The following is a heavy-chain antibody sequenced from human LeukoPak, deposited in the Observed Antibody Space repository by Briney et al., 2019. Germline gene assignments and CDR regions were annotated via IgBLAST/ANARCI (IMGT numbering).Heavy chain of an antibody. Sequence: SVKVSCKASGSTFSRFAMSWVRRAPRQGLEWMGGIITIFGTANYAQRFQGRVTITADESTSTSYMELSGLRSEDTAVYSCARVVTPRYCSTTSCYWKGWFDPWGQGTLVTVSS. CDR3: ARVVTPRYCSTTSCYWKGWFDP. CDR1: GSTFSRFA. D-gene: IGHD2-2*01. CDR2: IITIFGTA. J-gene: IGHJ5*02. V-gene: IGHV1-69*13.